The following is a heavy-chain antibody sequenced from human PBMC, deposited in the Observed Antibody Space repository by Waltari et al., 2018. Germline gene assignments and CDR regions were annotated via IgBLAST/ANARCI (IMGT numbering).Heavy chain of an antibody. J-gene: IGHJ3*02. CDR3: ARFPKLGDAFDI. Sequence: QVQLVQSGAEVKKPGASVKVSCKASGYTLTSYDLNWVRQATGQGLEWMGWMNPNSGNTCYAQKFQGRVTMTRNTSISTAYMELSSLRSEDTAVYYCARFPKLGDAFDIWGQGTMVTVSS. V-gene: IGHV1-8*01. D-gene: IGHD7-27*01. CDR1: GYTLTSYD. CDR2: MNPNSGNT.